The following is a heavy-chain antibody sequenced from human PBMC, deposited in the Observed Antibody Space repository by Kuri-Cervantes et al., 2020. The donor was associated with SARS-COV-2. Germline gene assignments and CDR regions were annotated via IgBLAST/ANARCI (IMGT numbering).Heavy chain of an antibody. Sequence: SETLSLTCAVYGGSFSGYYWSWIRQPPGKGLEWIGEINHSGSTNYNPSLKSRVTISVDTSKNQFSPKLSSVTAADTAVYYCARKMDTAMVIDYWGQGTLVTVSS. CDR1: GGSFSGYY. V-gene: IGHV4-34*01. CDR3: ARKMDTAMVIDY. CDR2: INHSGST. J-gene: IGHJ4*02. D-gene: IGHD5-18*01.